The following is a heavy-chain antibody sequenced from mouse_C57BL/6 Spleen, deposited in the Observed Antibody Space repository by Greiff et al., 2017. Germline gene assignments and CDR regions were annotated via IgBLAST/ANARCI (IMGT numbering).Heavy chain of an antibody. D-gene: IGHD1-1*01. J-gene: IGHJ1*01. Sequence: QVQLQQSGAELVKPGASVKLSCKASGYTFTEYTIHWVKQRSGQGLEWIGWFYPGSGSVKNNEKFKDKATLTADKSSSTVYMELSRFTSENSAVYFSARDEENYASRHTYIDVWGAETTRTVSS. CDR1: GYTFTEYT. CDR3: ARDEENYASRHTYIDV. V-gene: IGHV1-62-2*01. CDR2: FYPGSGSV.